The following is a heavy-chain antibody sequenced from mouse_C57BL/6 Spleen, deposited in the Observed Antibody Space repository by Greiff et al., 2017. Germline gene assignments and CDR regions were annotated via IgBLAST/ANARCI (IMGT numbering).Heavy chain of an antibody. CDR1: GYTFTSYG. V-gene: IGHV1-58*01. Sequence: EESGAELVRPGSSVKMSCKTSGYTFTSYGINWVKQRPGQGLEWIGYIYIGNGYTEYNEKFKGKATLTSDTSSSTAYMQLSSLTSEDSAIYFCARYDYGSSYEAMDYWGQGTSVTVSS. CDR2: IYIGNGYT. D-gene: IGHD1-1*01. J-gene: IGHJ4*01. CDR3: ARYDYGSSYEAMDY.